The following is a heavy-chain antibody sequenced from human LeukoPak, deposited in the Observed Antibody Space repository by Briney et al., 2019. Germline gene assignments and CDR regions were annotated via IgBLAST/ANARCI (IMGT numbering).Heavy chain of an antibody. CDR3: AKGPIRGYFDY. Sequence: GGSLRLSCAASGFTFSSYAMSWVRQAPGKGLEWVSAISGSGGSTYYADSVKGRFTIARDNSKNTLYLQMNSLRAEDTAVYYWAKGPIRGYFDYWGQGTLVTVSS. V-gene: IGHV3-23*01. CDR1: GFTFSSYA. D-gene: IGHD2-21*01. J-gene: IGHJ4*02. CDR2: ISGSGGST.